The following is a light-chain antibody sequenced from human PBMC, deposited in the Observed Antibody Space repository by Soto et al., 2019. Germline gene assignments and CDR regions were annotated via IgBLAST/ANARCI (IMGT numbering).Light chain of an antibody. CDR3: QQYGSSPPIT. CDR2: GAS. V-gene: IGKV3-20*01. J-gene: IGKJ5*01. Sequence: EIVLTQSPGTLSLSPGERATLSCRASHSVSSSYLAWYQQKPGQAPRLLIYGASSSATGIPDRFSGSGSGTEFTLTISRLEPEDFAVYYCQQYGSSPPITFGQGTRLEIK. CDR1: HSVSSSY.